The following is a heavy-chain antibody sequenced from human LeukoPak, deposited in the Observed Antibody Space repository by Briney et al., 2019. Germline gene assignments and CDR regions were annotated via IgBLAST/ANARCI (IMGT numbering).Heavy chain of an antibody. CDR3: ARGKTSQNIVTRKTYNWFDP. Sequence: GGSLRLSCAASGFTFSSYNMNWVRQAPGKGLEWVSSISSTSNYIYYADSVKGRFTISRDNAKNSLYLQMKSLRAEDTAVYYCARGKTSQNIVTRKTYNWFDPWGQGTLVTVSS. V-gene: IGHV3-21*01. CDR2: ISSTSNYI. D-gene: IGHD2/OR15-2a*01. J-gene: IGHJ5*02. CDR1: GFTFSSYN.